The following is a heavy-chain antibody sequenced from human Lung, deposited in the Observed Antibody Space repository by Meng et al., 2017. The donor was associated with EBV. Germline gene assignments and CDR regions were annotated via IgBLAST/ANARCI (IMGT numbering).Heavy chain of an antibody. CDR2: IESSET. CDR1: GFTFTSYS. CDR3: ARDSNQLRGFDY. V-gene: IGHV3-21*01. D-gene: IGHD2-2*01. Sequence: EVQLVASGGGLVKPGGSLRLSCAASGFTFTSYSMNWLRQAPGKGLEWVSTIESSETYYTDSVKGRFTISRDNAKNSLYLQMNSLRGEDTAVYYCARDSNQLRGFDYWGQGTLVTVSS. J-gene: IGHJ4*02.